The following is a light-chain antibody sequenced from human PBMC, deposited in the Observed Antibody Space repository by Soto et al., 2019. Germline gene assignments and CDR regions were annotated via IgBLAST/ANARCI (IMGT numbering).Light chain of an antibody. Sequence: QSVLTQPPSASGNPGQRLTISCSGSTSNILRNYVYWYRQLPGTAPRLLISMNDQRPSGVPDRFSGSKSGTSASLAISGLRSEDEADYYCALSDDSLSGYVFGTGTKVTVL. CDR2: MND. V-gene: IGLV1-47*01. J-gene: IGLJ1*01. CDR3: ALSDDSLSGYV. CDR1: TSNILRNY.